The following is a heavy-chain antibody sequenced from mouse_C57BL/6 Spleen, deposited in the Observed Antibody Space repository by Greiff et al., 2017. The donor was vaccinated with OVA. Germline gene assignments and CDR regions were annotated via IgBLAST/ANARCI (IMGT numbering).Heavy chain of an antibody. CDR3: ARGEYGNYVGAY. CDR2: IYPGSGST. D-gene: IGHD2-10*02. V-gene: IGHV1-55*01. J-gene: IGHJ3*01. Sequence: QVQLQQPGAELVKPGASVKMSCKASGYTFTSYWITWVKQRPGQGLEWIGDIYPGSGSTNYNEKFKSKATLTVDTSSSTAYMQLSSLTSEDSAVYYCARGEYGNYVGAYWGQGTLVTVSA. CDR1: GYTFTSYW.